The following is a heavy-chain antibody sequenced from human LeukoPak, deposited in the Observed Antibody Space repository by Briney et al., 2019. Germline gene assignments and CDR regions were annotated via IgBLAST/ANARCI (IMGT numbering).Heavy chain of an antibody. CDR1: GGSFSGYY. CDR2: INHSGST. J-gene: IGHJ4*02. D-gene: IGHD3-10*01. Sequence: SETLSLTCAVYGGSFSGYYWSWIRQPPGKGLEWIGEINHSGSTNYNPSLKSRVTISVDTSKNQFSLKLSSVTAADTAVYYCARDQAYYYGSERRKFDYWGQGTLVTVSS. V-gene: IGHV4-34*01. CDR3: ARDQAYYYGSERRKFDY.